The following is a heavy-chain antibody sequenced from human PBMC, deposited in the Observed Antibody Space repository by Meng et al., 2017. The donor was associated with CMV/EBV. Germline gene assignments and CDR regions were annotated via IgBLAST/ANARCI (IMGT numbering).Heavy chain of an antibody. CDR3: ARDLSLVATITPSWFDP. D-gene: IGHD5-12*01. CDR1: GGSISSSSYY. J-gene: IGHJ5*02. Sequence: QLQLQESGPGLVKPSETLSLTCTVSGGSISSSSYYWGWIRQPPGKGLEWIGSIYYSGSTYYNPSLKSRVTISVDTSKNQFSLKLSSVTAADTAVYYCARDLSLVATITPSWFDPWGQGTLVTVSS. CDR2: IYYSGST. V-gene: IGHV4-39*07.